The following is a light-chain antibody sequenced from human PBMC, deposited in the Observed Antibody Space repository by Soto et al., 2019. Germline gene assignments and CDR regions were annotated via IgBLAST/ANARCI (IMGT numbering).Light chain of an antibody. CDR1: NSNIGAGSG. Sequence: QAVVTQPPSVSGAPGQRVTMSCTGSNSNIGAGSGVHWYQQLPGTAPKLLISGNTNRPSGVPDRFSGSRSGPSASLAITGLQAEDEADYYCQSYDSSLSGVVFGGGTKLTV. J-gene: IGLJ2*01. V-gene: IGLV1-40*01. CDR3: QSYDSSLSGVV. CDR2: GNT.